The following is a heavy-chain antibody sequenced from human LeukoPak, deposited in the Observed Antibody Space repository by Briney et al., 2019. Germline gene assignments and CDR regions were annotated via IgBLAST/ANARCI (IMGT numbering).Heavy chain of an antibody. V-gene: IGHV4-31*03. J-gene: IGHJ4*02. Sequence: PSQTLSLTCTVSGGSISSGGYYWSWIRQHPGKGLEWIGYIYYSGSTYYNPSLKSRVTISVDTSKNQFSLKLSSVTAADTAVYYCAREGTMIVRGHFDYWGQGTLVTVSS. CDR2: IYYSGST. CDR3: AREGTMIVRGHFDY. D-gene: IGHD3-22*01. CDR1: GGSISSGGYY.